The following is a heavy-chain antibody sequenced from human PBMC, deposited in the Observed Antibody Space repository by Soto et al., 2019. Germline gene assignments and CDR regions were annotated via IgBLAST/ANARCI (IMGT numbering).Heavy chain of an antibody. CDR1: EYTFTSYA. CDR2: ISAYNGNT. CDR3: ARDPPPPDY. V-gene: IGHV1-18*01. Sequence: ASVKVSCKASEYTFTSYAMHWVRQAPGQGLEWMGWISAYNGNTNYAQKLQGRVTMTTDTSTSTAYMELRSLRSDDTAVYYCARDPPPPDYWGQGTLVTVSS. J-gene: IGHJ4*02.